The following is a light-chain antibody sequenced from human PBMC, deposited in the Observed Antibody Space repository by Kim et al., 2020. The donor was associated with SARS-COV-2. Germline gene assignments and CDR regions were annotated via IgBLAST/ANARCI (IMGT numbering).Light chain of an antibody. CDR3: QSYDSSLSGYVV. V-gene: IGLV1-40*01. CDR2: VNS. Sequence: VTISGTGGSSNIGAGYDVHWYQQLPGTAPKLLIDVNSNTPSGVPDRFSGSKSGTSASLAITGHQAEDEADYYCQSYDSSLSGYVVFGGGTQLTVL. J-gene: IGLJ2*01. CDR1: SSNIGAGYD.